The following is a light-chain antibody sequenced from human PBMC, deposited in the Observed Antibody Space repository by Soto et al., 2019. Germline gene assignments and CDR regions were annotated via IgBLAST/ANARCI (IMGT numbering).Light chain of an antibody. V-gene: IGLV2-14*01. CDR1: SSDVGGYNY. CDR3: SSYTSSSTYYV. J-gene: IGLJ1*01. CDR2: DVS. Sequence: QSALTQPASGSGSPGQSITISCTGTSSDVGGYNYVSWYQQHPGKAPKLMIYDVSNRPSGVSNRFSGSKSGNTASLTISGLQAEDEADYYCSSYTSSSTYYVFGTGTKVTVL.